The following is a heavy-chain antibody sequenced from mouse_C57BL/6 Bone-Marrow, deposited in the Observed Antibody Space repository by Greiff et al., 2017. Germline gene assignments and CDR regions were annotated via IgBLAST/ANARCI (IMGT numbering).Heavy chain of an antibody. Sequence: QVQLQQPGAELVMPGASVKLSCKASGYTFTSYWMHWVKQRPGQGLEWIGEIDPSDSYTNYNQKFKGKSTLTVDKSSSTAYMQLSSLTSEDSAVYYCAGRRHGSSCPFAYWGQGTLVTVSA. J-gene: IGHJ3*01. CDR1: GYTFTSYW. V-gene: IGHV1-69*01. D-gene: IGHD1-1*01. CDR3: AGRRHGSSCPFAY. CDR2: IDPSDSYT.